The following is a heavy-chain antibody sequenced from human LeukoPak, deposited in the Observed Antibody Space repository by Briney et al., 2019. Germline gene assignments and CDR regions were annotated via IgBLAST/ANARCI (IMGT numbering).Heavy chain of an antibody. CDR2: IYYSGST. Sequence: ASGTLSLTCTVSGGSISPYYWSWIRQPPGKGLEWIGYIYYSGSTNYNPSLKSRVTISVDRSRNQFSLKLTSVTATDAAVYYCARVLIDSYYVVDYWGQGTLVTVSS. V-gene: IGHV4-59*01. D-gene: IGHD3-22*01. CDR1: GGSISPYY. J-gene: IGHJ4*02. CDR3: ARVLIDSYYVVDY.